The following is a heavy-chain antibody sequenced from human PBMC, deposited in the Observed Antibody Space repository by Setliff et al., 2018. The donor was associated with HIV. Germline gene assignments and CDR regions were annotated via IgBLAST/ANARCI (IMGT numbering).Heavy chain of an antibody. J-gene: IGHJ4*02. V-gene: IGHV5-51*01. CDR3: ATSPLGYCSGGSCSHYFDY. Sequence: PGESLKISCKGSGYSFTTYWIGWVRQMPGKGLEWMGIIYPGDSDTRYSPSFQGQVTISADKSISTAYLQWSSLKASDTATYYCATSPLGYCSGGSCSHYFDYWGPGTLVTVPQ. CDR1: GYSFTTYW. CDR2: IYPGDSDT. D-gene: IGHD2-15*01.